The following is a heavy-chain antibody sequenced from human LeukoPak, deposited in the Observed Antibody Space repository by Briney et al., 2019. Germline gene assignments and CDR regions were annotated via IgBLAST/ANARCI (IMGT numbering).Heavy chain of an antibody. V-gene: IGHV3-11*05. CDR2: IGGSTSRT. D-gene: IGHD5-18*01. CDR1: GFTFSDYY. CDR3: ARATGYKWDY. J-gene: IGHJ4*02. Sequence: SGGSLRLSCAASGFTFSDYYMSWIRQAPGKGLEWVAYIGGSTSRTNYADSVKGRFTISRDNAKNSLYLQMNSLRAEDTSVYYCARATGYKWDYWGQGTLVTVSS.